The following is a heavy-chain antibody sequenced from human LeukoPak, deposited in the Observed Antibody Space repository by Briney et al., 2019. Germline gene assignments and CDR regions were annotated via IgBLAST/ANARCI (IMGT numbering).Heavy chain of an antibody. D-gene: IGHD2-15*01. CDR2: ISGSGGST. V-gene: IGHV3-23*01. CDR3: AKGCGGTCFSSLDL. CDR1: AFTFSSYA. Sequence: GGSLRLSCAASAFTFSSYAMGWVRQAPGKGLEWVSSISGSGGSTYYADSVKGRFTISRDNSKNTLYLQMNSLRAEDTAVYYCAKGCGGTCFSSLDLWGRGTLVTVSS. J-gene: IGHJ2*01.